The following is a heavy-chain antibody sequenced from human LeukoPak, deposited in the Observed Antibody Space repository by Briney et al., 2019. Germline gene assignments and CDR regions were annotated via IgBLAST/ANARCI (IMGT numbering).Heavy chain of an antibody. V-gene: IGHV4-30-4*01. CDR3: ARGSASAGAYWYFDL. D-gene: IGHD7-27*01. Sequence: PSQTLSLTCTVSGGSISSGDYYWSWIRQPPGKVLEWIGYIYYSGSTHYNPSLKSRITISVDTSTNQFSLKLSSVTAADTAVYYCARGSASAGAYWYFDLWGRGTLVTVSS. J-gene: IGHJ2*01. CDR1: GGSISSGDYY. CDR2: IYYSGST.